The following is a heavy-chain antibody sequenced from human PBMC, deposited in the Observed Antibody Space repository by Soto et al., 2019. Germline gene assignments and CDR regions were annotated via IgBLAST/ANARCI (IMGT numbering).Heavy chain of an antibody. J-gene: IGHJ3*02. D-gene: IGHD2-21*02. CDR3: ASATLAYCGGDCYRPDAFDI. V-gene: IGHV1-69*01. Sequence: QVQLVQSGAEVKKPGSSVKVSCKASGGTFSSYAISWVRQAPGQGLEWMGGIIPIFGTANYAQKFQGRVTITADESTRTAYMELSSLRSEDTAVYYCASATLAYCGGDCYRPDAFDIWGQGTMVTVSS. CDR2: IIPIFGTA. CDR1: GGTFSSYA.